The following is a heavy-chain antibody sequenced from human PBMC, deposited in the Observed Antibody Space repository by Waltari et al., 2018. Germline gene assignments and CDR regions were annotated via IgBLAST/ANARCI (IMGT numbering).Heavy chain of an antibody. Sequence: QVQLVQSGPEVKKPGASVKVSCKASGYTFISYGITWARQAPGQGLEGMGWISAYNGDTNYAQKLQGRGTMTTDTSTNTAYMGLGSLGSDDTAVYYCARDQDYYGSGSNSHWGQGTQVTVSS. CDR1: GYTFISYG. J-gene: IGHJ4*02. D-gene: IGHD3-10*01. CDR2: ISAYNGDT. CDR3: ARDQDYYGSGSNSH. V-gene: IGHV1-18*01.